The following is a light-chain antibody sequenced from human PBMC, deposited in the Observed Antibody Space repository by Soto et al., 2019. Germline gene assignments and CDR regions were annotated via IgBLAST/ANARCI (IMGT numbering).Light chain of an antibody. V-gene: IGKV3-11*01. CDR2: DAS. Sequence: EIVLTQSPATLSLSPGERATLSCRASQSVSSYLAWYQQKPGQAPRLLIYDASNRATGIPARFSGSGSGTDFTLTISSLEPEDFAVYYCQQRSSWLFTFGPRTKVDIK. CDR1: QSVSSY. CDR3: QQRSSWLFT. J-gene: IGKJ3*01.